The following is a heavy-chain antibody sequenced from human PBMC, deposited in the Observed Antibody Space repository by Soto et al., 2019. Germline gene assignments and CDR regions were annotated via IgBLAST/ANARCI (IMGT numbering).Heavy chain of an antibody. CDR1: GGSISSGDYY. CDR2: IYYSGST. Sequence: SETLSLTCTVSGGSISSGDYYWSWIRQPPGKGLEWIGYIYYSGSTYYNPSLKSRVTISVDTSKNQFSLKLSSVTAADTAVYYCARDGVATIFGNWFDPWGQGTLVTVSS. CDR3: ARDGVATIFGNWFDP. V-gene: IGHV4-30-4*01. D-gene: IGHD3-3*01. J-gene: IGHJ5*02.